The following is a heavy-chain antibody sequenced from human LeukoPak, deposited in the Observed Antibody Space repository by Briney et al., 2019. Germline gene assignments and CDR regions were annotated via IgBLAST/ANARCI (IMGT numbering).Heavy chain of an antibody. Sequence: ASVKVSCKASGYTFTGYYMHWVRQAPAQGLEWKGWINPNSGGTNYAQKFQGWVTMTRDTSISTAYMELSRLRSDDTAVYYCARGLSIGYCSSTSCHAEYFQHWGQGTLVTVSS. D-gene: IGHD2-2*01. V-gene: IGHV1-2*04. CDR3: ARGLSIGYCSSTSCHAEYFQH. CDR1: GYTFTGYY. CDR2: INPNSGGT. J-gene: IGHJ1*01.